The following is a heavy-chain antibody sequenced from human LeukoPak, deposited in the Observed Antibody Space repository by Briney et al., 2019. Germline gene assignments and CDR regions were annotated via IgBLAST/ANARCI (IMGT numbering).Heavy chain of an antibody. J-gene: IGHJ4*02. D-gene: IGHD3-3*01. CDR1: GFTFSSYE. CDR2: ISSSGSTI. V-gene: IGHV3-48*03. CDR3: ARVKGSGYRNSIDY. Sequence: GGSLRLSCAASGFTFSSYEMNWVRQAPGKGLEWVSYISSSGSTIYYADSVKGRFTISRDNAKNSLYLQMNSLRAEDTALYYCARVKGSGYRNSIDYWGQGTLVTVSS.